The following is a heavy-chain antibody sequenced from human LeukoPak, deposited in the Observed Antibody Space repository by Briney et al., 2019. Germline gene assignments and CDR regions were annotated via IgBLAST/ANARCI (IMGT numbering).Heavy chain of an antibody. CDR3: ATDRDLASSSWFGAFDI. CDR1: GYTLTELS. J-gene: IGHJ3*02. D-gene: IGHD6-13*01. V-gene: IGHV1-24*01. Sequence: ASVKVSCKVSGYTLTELSMHWVRQAPGKGLEWMGGFDPEDGETIYAQKFQGRVTMTEDTSTDTAYMELSSLRSEDTAVYYCATDRDLASSSWFGAFDIWGQGTMVTVSS. CDR2: FDPEDGET.